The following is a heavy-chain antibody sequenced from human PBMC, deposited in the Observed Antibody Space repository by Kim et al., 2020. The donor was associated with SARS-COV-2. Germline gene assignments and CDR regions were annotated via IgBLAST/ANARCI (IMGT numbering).Heavy chain of an antibody. V-gene: IGHV3-74*01. Sequence: GDSVKVRFTISRDKAKNTLDLQMNSLRAEDTAVYYCARRQFTSGWYYFDYWGQGTLVTVSS. J-gene: IGHJ4*02. CDR3: ARRQFTSGWYYFDY. D-gene: IGHD6-19*01.